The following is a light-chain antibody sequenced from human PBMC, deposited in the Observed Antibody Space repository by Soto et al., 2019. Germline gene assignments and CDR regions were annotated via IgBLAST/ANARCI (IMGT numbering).Light chain of an antibody. CDR2: AAS. CDR3: LQYGSFAYT. Sequence: EIVLTQSPGTLSLSPGERATLSCRASQSVSGSYFAWYQQKPGQAPRLLIYAASSRATGIPDRFRGRVSGTDFTLTISRLEPEDFAVYYCLQYGSFAYTFGQGTKLEIK. CDR1: QSVSGSY. V-gene: IGKV3-20*01. J-gene: IGKJ2*01.